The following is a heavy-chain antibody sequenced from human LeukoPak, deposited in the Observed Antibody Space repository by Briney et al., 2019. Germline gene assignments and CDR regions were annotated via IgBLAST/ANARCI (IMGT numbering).Heavy chain of an antibody. V-gene: IGHV3-23*01. Sequence: PGGSLRLSCAASGFTFSSYAMSWVRQAPGKGLEWVSAISGSGGSTYYADSVKGRFTISRDNSKNTLYLQMNSLRAEDTAVYYCAREEPRYSSGWLTENIYYYYGMDVWGQGTTVTVSS. CDR1: GFTFSSYA. CDR3: AREEPRYSSGWLTENIYYYYGMDV. CDR2: ISGSGGST. J-gene: IGHJ6*02. D-gene: IGHD6-19*01.